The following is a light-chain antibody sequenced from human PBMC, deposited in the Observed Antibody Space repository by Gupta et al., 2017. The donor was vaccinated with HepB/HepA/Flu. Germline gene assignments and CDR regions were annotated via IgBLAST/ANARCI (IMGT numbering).Light chain of an antibody. J-gene: IGKJ5*01. CDR1: QGISSY. CDR3: QQLNIYPTIT. Sequence: DIQLTQSPSFLSASVGDRVTITCRASQGISSYLAWYQQKPGKAPKLLIYAASTLQSGVPSRFSGSGSGTEFTLTISSRQPEDFATYYCQQLNIYPTITFGQRTRLEIK. V-gene: IGKV1-9*01. CDR2: AAS.